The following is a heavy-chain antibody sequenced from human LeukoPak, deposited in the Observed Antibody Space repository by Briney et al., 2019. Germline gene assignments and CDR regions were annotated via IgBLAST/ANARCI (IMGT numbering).Heavy chain of an antibody. J-gene: IGHJ4*02. D-gene: IGHD3-10*01. CDR3: ARDRWGAGSYLDY. CDR2: ISYDRSNK. V-gene: IGHV3-30-3*01. CDR1: GFTFSSYA. Sequence: GGSLRLSCAASGFTFSSYAMHWVRQAPGKGLEWVAIISYDRSNKYYADSVKGRFTISRDNSKNTLYLQMNSLRAEDTAVYYCARDRWGAGSYLDYWGEGTLVTVSS.